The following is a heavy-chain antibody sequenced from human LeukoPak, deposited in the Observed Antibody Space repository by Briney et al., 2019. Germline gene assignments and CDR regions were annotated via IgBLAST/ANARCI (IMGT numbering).Heavy chain of an antibody. D-gene: IGHD3-9*01. CDR2: IYTSGST. Sequence: SETLSLTCTVSGGSISSYYWSWIRQPAGKGLEWIGRIYTSGSTNYNPSLKSRVTMSVDTSKNQFSLKLSSVTAADTAVYYCARLTGYSSESWFDPWGQGTLVTVSS. CDR3: ARLTGYSSESWFDP. CDR1: GGSISSYY. V-gene: IGHV4-4*07. J-gene: IGHJ5*02.